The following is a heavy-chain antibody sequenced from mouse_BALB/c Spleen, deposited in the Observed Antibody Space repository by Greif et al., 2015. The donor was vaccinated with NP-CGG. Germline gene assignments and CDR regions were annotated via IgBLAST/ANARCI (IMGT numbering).Heavy chain of an antibody. D-gene: IGHD3-1*01. J-gene: IGHJ3*01. CDR1: GFNIKDTY. V-gene: IGHV14-3*02. Sequence: DVKLVESGAELVKPGASVKLSCTASGFNIKDTYMHWVKQRPEQGLEWIGRIDPANGNTKYDPKFQGKATITADTSSNTAYLQLSSLTSEDTAVYYCARGTEGPWFAYWGQGTLVTVSA. CDR2: IDPANGNT. CDR3: ARGTEGPWFAY.